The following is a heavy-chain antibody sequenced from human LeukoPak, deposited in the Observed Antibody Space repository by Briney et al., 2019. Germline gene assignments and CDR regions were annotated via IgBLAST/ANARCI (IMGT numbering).Heavy chain of an antibody. CDR1: GYTFSGHY. V-gene: IGHV1-2*02. CDR3: SRGDY. CDR2: INPNSGGP. J-gene: IGHJ4*02. Sequence: WASVKVSCKASGYTFSGHYMHWVRQAPGQGLEWMGWINPNSGGPKYAQKFQGRVTMTRDTSITTVYMELSRLRSDDTAVYYCSRGDYWGQGTLVTVSS.